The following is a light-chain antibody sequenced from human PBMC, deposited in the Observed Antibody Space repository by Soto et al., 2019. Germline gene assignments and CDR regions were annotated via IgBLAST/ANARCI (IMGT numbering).Light chain of an antibody. V-gene: IGKV1-39*01. Sequence: DIQMTQSPSTLSASIGNSVTLTCRASQIIARWLAWYQQKPGKAPKLLIYAASNLQSGVPSRFSGSGSGTEFTLTISSLQPEDFATYFCQQSYTTPVYTFGQGTNLEI. J-gene: IGKJ2*01. CDR1: QIIARW. CDR3: QQSYTTPVYT. CDR2: AAS.